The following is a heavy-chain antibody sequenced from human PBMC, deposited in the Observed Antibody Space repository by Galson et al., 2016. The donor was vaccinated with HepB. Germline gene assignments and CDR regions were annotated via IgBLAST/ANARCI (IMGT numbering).Heavy chain of an antibody. J-gene: IGHJ4*02. CDR2: LKGDGSST. V-gene: IGHV3-74*01. Sequence: SLRLSCAASGFTFSSHWMHWVRQAPGKGLVCVSRLKGDGSSTYYADSVKGRFTISRDNAKNTLYLQMNSLRAEDTAVYYCRIGAAGIDYWGQGTLVTVSS. CDR3: RIGAAGIDY. D-gene: IGHD6-13*01. CDR1: GFTFSSHW.